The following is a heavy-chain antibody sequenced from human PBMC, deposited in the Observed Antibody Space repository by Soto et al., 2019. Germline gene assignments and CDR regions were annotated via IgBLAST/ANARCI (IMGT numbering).Heavy chain of an antibody. V-gene: IGHV3-48*03. Sequence: PGGSLRLSCAVSGFSFSNYEMNWVRQAPGKWLEWLSYITSSGSTIYYADSVKGRFTVSRDNAKNSLFLQMNSLRAEDTAVYYCACVSIKRLGVDVFDSWGPGXLVTV. CDR1: GFSFSNYE. D-gene: IGHD3-3*01. CDR2: ITSSGSTI. CDR3: ACVSIKRLGVDVFDS. J-gene: IGHJ4*02.